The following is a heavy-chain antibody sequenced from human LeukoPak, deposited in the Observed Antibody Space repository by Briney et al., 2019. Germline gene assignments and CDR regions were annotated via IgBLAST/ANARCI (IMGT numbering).Heavy chain of an antibody. V-gene: IGHV4-4*02. Sequence: SRTLSLTCAVSGGSISSSNWWSWVRQPPGKGLEWIGEIYHSGSTNYNPSLKSRVTISVDKSKNQFSLKLSSVTAADTAVYYCAREVDDSANWFDPWGQGTLVTVSS. J-gene: IGHJ5*02. CDR1: GGSISSSNW. CDR2: IYHSGST. D-gene: IGHD2-15*01. CDR3: AREVDDSANWFDP.